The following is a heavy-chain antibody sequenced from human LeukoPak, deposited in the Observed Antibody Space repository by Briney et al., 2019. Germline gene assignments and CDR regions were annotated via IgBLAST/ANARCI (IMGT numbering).Heavy chain of an antibody. CDR2: ISAYNGNT. Sequence: ASVKVSCKASGYTFTSYGISWVRQAPGQGLEWMGWISAYNGNTHYAQKLQGRVTMTTDTSTSTAYMELRSLRSDDTAVYYCARDSTGGFYDILTGYSLNDYWGQGTLVTVSS. V-gene: IGHV1-18*01. CDR1: GYTFTSYG. D-gene: IGHD3-9*01. J-gene: IGHJ4*02. CDR3: ARDSTGGFYDILTGYSLNDY.